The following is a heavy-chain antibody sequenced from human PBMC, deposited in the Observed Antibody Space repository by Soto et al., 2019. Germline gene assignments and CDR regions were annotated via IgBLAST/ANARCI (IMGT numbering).Heavy chain of an antibody. D-gene: IGHD6-13*01. J-gene: IGHJ6*02. Sequence: EVQLLESGGGLVQPGGSLRLSCAASGFTFSSYAMSWVRQAPGKGLEWVSVISGSGDSTYYADSVRGRFTISSDNSKNTLLLQMNSLRAEDTAVYYCAKDRDGAAAGPTKFYGMDVWGQGTTVPVSS. CDR1: GFTFSSYA. V-gene: IGHV3-23*01. CDR2: ISGSGDST. CDR3: AKDRDGAAAGPTKFYGMDV.